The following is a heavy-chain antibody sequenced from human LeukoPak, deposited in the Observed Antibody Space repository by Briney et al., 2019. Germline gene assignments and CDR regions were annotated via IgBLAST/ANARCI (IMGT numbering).Heavy chain of an antibody. CDR1: GGSISSGDYY. CDR2: IYYSGST. J-gene: IGHJ4*02. D-gene: IGHD4-23*01. Sequence: SETLSLTCTVSGGSISSGDYYWSWIRQPPGKGLEWLGYIYYSGSTYYNPSLKSRVTISVDTSKNQFSLKLSSVTAADTAVYYCARGSSYSVAFGYWGQGTLVTVSS. CDR3: ARGSSYSVAFGY. V-gene: IGHV4-30-4*01.